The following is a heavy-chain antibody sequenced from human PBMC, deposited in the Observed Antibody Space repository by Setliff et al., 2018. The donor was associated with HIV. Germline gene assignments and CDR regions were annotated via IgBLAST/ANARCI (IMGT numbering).Heavy chain of an antibody. CDR2: ISAYNGNT. CDR3: ARGRGLVARAYYYYYMDV. CDR1: GYTFTDYF. V-gene: IGHV1-18*04. Sequence: ASVKVSCKASGYTFTDYFLHWVRQAPGQGLEWMGWISAYNGNTSYSQNLQGRVTMTTDTSTSTAYMELRSLRSDDTAVYYCARGRGLVARAYYYYYMDVWGKGTTVTVSS. J-gene: IGHJ6*03. D-gene: IGHD5-12*01.